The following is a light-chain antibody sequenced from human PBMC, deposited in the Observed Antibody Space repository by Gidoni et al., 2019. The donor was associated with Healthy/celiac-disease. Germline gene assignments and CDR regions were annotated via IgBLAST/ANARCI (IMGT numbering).Light chain of an antibody. Sequence: QSALTQPPPVSGSPGQSITIACTGTSSNVGGYNYVSWYQQHPGKAPKLMIYDVSNRPSGFSNPFSGSKSGNTASLTISGLHAEDEADYYCSSYTSSSTLVFGTGTKVTVL. CDR2: DVS. J-gene: IGLJ1*01. V-gene: IGLV2-14*01. CDR3: SSYTSSSTLV. CDR1: SSNVGGYNY.